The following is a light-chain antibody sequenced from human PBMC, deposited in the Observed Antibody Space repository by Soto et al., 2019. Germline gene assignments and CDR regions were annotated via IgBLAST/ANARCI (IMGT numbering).Light chain of an antibody. CDR2: DVS. V-gene: IGLV2-14*01. CDR3: CSYTTSNTRQIV. J-gene: IGLJ1*01. CDR1: SSDVGGYNY. Sequence: LTQPASVSGSPGQSITISCTGTSSDVGGYNYVSWYQQHPGKAPKFMIYDVSNRPSGVSNLFSGSKSGNTASLTISGLQAEDEANYYCCSYTTSNTRQIVFGTGTKVTVL.